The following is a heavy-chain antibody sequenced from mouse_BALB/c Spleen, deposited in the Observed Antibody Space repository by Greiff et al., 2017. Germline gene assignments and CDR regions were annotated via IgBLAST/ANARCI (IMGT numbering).Heavy chain of an antibody. J-gene: IGHJ4*01. Sequence: VQLQQSGPQLVRPGASVKISCKASGYSFTSYWMHWVKQRPGQGLEWIGMIDPSDSETRLNQKFKDKATLTVDKSSSTAYMQLSSPTSEDSAVYYCARSDGNYHYYAMDYWGQGTSVTVSS. V-gene: IGHV1S127*01. D-gene: IGHD2-1*01. CDR3: ARSDGNYHYYAMDY. CDR2: IDPSDSET. CDR1: GYSFTSYW.